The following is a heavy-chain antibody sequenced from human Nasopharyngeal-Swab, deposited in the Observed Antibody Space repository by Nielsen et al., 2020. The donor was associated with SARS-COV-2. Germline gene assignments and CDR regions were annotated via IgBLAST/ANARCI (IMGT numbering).Heavy chain of an antibody. CDR1: GGTFSSYA. CDR3: ARGGYSYGYSQWNDAFDI. V-gene: IGHV1-69*13. CDR2: IIPIFGTA. D-gene: IGHD5-18*01. Sequence: PVKVSCKASGGTFSSYAISWVRQAPGQGLEGMGGIIPIFGTANYAQKFQGRVTITADESTSTAYMELSSLRSEDTAVYYCARGGYSYGYSQWNDAFDIWGQGTMVTVSS. J-gene: IGHJ3*02.